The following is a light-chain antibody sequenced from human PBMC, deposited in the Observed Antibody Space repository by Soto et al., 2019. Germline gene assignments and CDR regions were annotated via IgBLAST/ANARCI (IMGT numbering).Light chain of an antibody. Sequence: EVVLTQSPDTLSLSPGERATLSCRASKSFRGLLAWYQQKPGQAPRLLIYDAYNRATGIPPRFSGSGSGTDFTLTISSLEPEDSAVYYCQQRHMWPLTFGQGTRLEIK. V-gene: IGKV3-11*01. CDR1: KSFRGL. CDR2: DAY. J-gene: IGKJ5*01. CDR3: QQRHMWPLT.